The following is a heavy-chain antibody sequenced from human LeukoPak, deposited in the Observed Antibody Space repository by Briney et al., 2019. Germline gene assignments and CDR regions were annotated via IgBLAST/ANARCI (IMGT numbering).Heavy chain of an antibody. Sequence: GGSLRLSCAASGFTFSSYAMSWVRQAPGKGLEWVSAISGSGGSTYYADSVKGRFTISRDNSKNTLYLQMNSLRAEDTAVYYCAKPLEHQWLVPAGHYYGMDVWGQGTTVTVSS. CDR3: AKPLEHQWLVPAGHYYGMDV. D-gene: IGHD6-19*01. V-gene: IGHV3-23*01. CDR2: ISGSGGST. J-gene: IGHJ6*02. CDR1: GFTFSSYA.